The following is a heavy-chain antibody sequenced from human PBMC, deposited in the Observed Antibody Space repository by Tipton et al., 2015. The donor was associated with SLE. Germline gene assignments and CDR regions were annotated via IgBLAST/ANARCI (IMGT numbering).Heavy chain of an antibody. D-gene: IGHD1-14*01. J-gene: IGHJ5*02. V-gene: IGHV4-34*01. Sequence: LRLSCAVYGGSFSGYYWSWIRQPPGKELEWIGEINHSGSTNYNPSLKSRVTISVDTSKKQFSLRLRSMTAADTAVYYCASLTTSPWGQGTLVTVSS. CDR3: ASLTTSP. CDR2: INHSGST. CDR1: GGSFSGYY.